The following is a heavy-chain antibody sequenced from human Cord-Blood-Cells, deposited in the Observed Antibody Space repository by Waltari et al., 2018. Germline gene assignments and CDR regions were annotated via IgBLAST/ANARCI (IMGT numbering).Heavy chain of an antibody. D-gene: IGHD7-27*01. Sequence: QVQLQQWGAGLLKPSETLSLTCAVSGGSFSGYYWSWIRQPPGKGLEWIGEINHSGSTNYNPSLKSRVTISVDTSKNQFSLKLSSVTAADTAVYYCARTITGDFDAFDIWGQGTMVTVSS. J-gene: IGHJ3*02. V-gene: IGHV4-34*01. CDR1: GGSFSGYY. CDR3: ARTITGDFDAFDI. CDR2: INHSGST.